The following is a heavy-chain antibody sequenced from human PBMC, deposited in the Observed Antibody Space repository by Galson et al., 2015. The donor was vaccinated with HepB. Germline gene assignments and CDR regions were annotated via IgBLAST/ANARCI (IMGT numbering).Heavy chain of an antibody. CDR1: GFTFSSYS. V-gene: IGHV3-21*01. CDR2: ISSSSSYI. D-gene: IGHD1-26*01. Sequence: SLRLSCAASGFTFSSYSMNWVRQAPGKGLEWVSSISSSSSYIYYADSVKGRFTISRDNAKNSLYLQMNSLRAEDTAVYYCARDDLSGDGVMDVWGQGTTVTVSS. CDR3: ARDDLSGDGVMDV. J-gene: IGHJ6*02.